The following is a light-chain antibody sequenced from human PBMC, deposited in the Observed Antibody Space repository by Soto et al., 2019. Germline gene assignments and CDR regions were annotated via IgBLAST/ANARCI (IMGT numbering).Light chain of an antibody. CDR1: QGIRKD. V-gene: IGKV1-17*01. CDR2: AAS. CDR3: PHHNSYPRT. Sequence: TKSPFSLSSSVGDRVTITCRASQGIRKDLGWYQQKPGKAPKRLIYAASSLQSGVPSRFSGSGSGTEFTLTISSLQPEDFATYYCPHHNSYPRTFGQGTKVDIK. J-gene: IGKJ1*01.